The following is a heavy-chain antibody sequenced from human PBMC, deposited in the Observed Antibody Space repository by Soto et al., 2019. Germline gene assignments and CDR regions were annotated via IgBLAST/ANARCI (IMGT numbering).Heavy chain of an antibody. D-gene: IGHD2-2*01. CDR1: GFTFSSYS. Sequence: GGSLRLSCAASGFTFSSYSMNWVRQAPGKGLEWVSYISSSSSTIYYADSVKGRFTISRDNAKNSLYLQMNSLRAEDTAVYYCARKDMVVVPAALNYYMDVWGKGSTVTVAS. J-gene: IGHJ6*03. V-gene: IGHV3-48*01. CDR3: ARKDMVVVPAALNYYMDV. CDR2: ISSSSSTI.